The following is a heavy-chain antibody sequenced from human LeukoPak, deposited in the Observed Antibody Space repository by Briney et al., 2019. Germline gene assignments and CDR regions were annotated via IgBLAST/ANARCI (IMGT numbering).Heavy chain of an antibody. D-gene: IGHD3-16*02. Sequence: PGGSLRLSCAASGFTFSSYAMSWVRQAPGKGLEWVSAIRGSGGSTYYADSVKGRFTISRDNSKNTLYLQMNSLRAEDTAVYYCAKGTLTFGGVIVQPFDYWGQGTLVTVSS. CDR3: AKGTLTFGGVIVQPFDY. V-gene: IGHV3-23*01. CDR1: GFTFSSYA. CDR2: IRGSGGST. J-gene: IGHJ4*02.